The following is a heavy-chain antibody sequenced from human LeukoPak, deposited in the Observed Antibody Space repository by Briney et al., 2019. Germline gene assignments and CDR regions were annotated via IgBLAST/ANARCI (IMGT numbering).Heavy chain of an antibody. V-gene: IGHV3-20*04. D-gene: IGHD6-19*01. J-gene: IGHJ6*03. CDR3: ARIKTVAGMQYYYYYMDV. CDR1: GFTFYDYG. Sequence: GGSLRLSCAASGFTFYDYGMSWVRQAPGKGLEWVSGINWNGGSTGYADSVKGRFTISRDNAKNSLYLQMNSLRAEYTALYYCARIKTVAGMQYYYYYMDVWGKGTTVTVSS. CDR2: INWNGGST.